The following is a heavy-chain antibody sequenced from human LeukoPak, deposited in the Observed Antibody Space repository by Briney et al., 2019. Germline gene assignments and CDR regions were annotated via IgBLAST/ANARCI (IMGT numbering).Heavy chain of an antibody. D-gene: IGHD2-2*03. CDR3: ARDADIGYCSSTSCVGFDP. Sequence: ASVKVSCKASGYTFTDYYMHWVRQAPGQGLEWMGWINPNSGGTNYAQKLQGRVTMTRDTSISTAYMELSRLRSDDTAVYYCARDADIGYCSSTSCVGFDPWGQGTLVTVSS. J-gene: IGHJ5*02. V-gene: IGHV1-2*02. CDR2: INPNSGGT. CDR1: GYTFTDYY.